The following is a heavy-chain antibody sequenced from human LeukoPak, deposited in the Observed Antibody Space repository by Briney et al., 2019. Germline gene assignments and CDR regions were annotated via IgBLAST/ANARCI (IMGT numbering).Heavy chain of an antibody. J-gene: IGHJ4*02. CDR2: ISGSSIYT. CDR3: AKGQGAGVLGFLEWLSLDS. V-gene: IGHV3-11*05. Sequence: PGGSLRLSCAVSGFTFSDYHMTWIRQAPGKGLEWVSYISGSSIYTRYADSVKGRLTISRDNAKNSLYLQMNSLRAEDTAVYYCAKGQGAGVLGFLEWLSLDSWGQGTLVTVS. CDR1: GFTFSDYH. D-gene: IGHD3-3*01.